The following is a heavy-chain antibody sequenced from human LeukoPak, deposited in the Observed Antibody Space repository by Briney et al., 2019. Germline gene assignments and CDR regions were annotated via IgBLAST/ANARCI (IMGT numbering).Heavy chain of an antibody. J-gene: IGHJ5*02. Sequence: PSETLSLTCAVYGGSFSGYYWSWIRQPPGKGLEWIGEINHSGSTNYNPSLKSRVTISVDTSKNQFSLKLSSVTAADTAVYYCARGGGTIFGVVTVDNWFDPWGQGTLVTVSS. V-gene: IGHV4-34*01. CDR1: GGSFSGYY. D-gene: IGHD3-3*01. CDR2: INHSGST. CDR3: ARGGGTIFGVVTVDNWFDP.